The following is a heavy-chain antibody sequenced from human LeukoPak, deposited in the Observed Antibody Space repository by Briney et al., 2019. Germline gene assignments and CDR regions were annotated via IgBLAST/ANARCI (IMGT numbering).Heavy chain of an antibody. D-gene: IGHD2-21*01. Sequence: GGSLRLSCAASGFTFSSYWMSWVRQAPGKGLEWVANIKQDGSEKYYVASVKGRFTISRDNAKNSLYLQMNSLRAEDTAVYYCAREHLGIVVDYWGQGTPVTVSS. V-gene: IGHV3-7*01. CDR2: IKQDGSEK. CDR1: GFTFSSYW. CDR3: AREHLGIVVDY. J-gene: IGHJ4*02.